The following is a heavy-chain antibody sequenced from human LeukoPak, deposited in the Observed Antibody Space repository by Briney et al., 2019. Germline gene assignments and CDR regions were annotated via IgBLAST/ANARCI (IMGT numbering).Heavy chain of an antibody. Sequence: GGSLRLSCAASGFTFSSYAMSWVRQTPGKGLEWLSTTSGSVGSTYYAESVKGRFTISRDNSKNTLYLQMNSLRAEDTAIYYCAKGHSGSWSQTFYWGQGTLVTVSS. CDR1: GFTFSSYA. J-gene: IGHJ4*02. CDR3: AKGHSGSWSQTFY. D-gene: IGHD1-26*01. V-gene: IGHV3-23*01. CDR2: TSGSVGST.